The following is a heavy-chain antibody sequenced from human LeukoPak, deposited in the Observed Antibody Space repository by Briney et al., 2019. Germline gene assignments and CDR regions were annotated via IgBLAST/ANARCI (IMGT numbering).Heavy chain of an antibody. CDR2: TYYRSKWYN. V-gene: IGHV6-1*01. Sequence: SQTLSLTCAISGDSVSSNSAAWNWIRQSPSRGLEWLGRTYYRSKWYNDYAVSVKSRITINPDTSKNQFSLKLSSVTAADTAVYYCARAVSEQQLVRVKNWFDPWGQGTLVTVSS. D-gene: IGHD6-13*01. J-gene: IGHJ5*02. CDR1: GDSVSSNSAA. CDR3: ARAVSEQQLVRVKNWFDP.